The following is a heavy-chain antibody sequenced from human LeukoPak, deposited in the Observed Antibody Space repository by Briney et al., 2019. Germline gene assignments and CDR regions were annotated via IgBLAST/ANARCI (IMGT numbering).Heavy chain of an antibody. CDR2: ISAYNGNT. V-gene: IGHV1-18*01. D-gene: IGHD6-19*01. CDR1: GYTFTSYG. Sequence: ASVKVSCKASGYTFTSYGISWVRQAPGQGLEWMGWISAYNGNTNYAQKLQGRVTMTTDTSTSTAYMELRSLRSDDTAVYYCARDRTQWLLPSTRYYYYYYMDVWGKGTTVTVSS. J-gene: IGHJ6*03. CDR3: ARDRTQWLLPSTRYYYYYYMDV.